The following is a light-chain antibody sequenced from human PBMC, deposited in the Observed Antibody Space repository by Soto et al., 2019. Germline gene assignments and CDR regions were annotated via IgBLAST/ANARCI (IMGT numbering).Light chain of an antibody. Sequence: VLPQSPGTLSLSPGERATLSCRASRSVSSTYLAWYQQRPGQAPRLLIYAASSRATGIPDRFSGSGSGTDFTLAISRLEPEDSAVYYCQQYGSSPRLTFGGGTKVDIK. CDR2: AAS. V-gene: IGKV3-20*01. CDR1: RSVSSTY. CDR3: QQYGSSPRLT. J-gene: IGKJ4*01.